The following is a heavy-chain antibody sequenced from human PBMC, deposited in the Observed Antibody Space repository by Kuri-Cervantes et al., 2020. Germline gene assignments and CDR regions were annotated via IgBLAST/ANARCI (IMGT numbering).Heavy chain of an antibody. D-gene: IGHD3-10*01. Sequence: ASVKVSCKASGYTFTSYGISWVRQAPGQGLEWMGWISAYNGNTNYAQKLQGRVTMTRDTSTSTVYMELNSLRSEDTAVYYCARGRPLYASGPFDPWGQGTLVTVSS. CDR2: ISAYNGNT. CDR3: ARGRPLYASGPFDP. V-gene: IGHV1-18*01. CDR1: GYTFTSYG. J-gene: IGHJ5*02.